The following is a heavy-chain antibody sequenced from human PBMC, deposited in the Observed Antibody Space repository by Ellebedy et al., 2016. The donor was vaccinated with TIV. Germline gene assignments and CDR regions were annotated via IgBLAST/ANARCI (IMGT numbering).Heavy chain of an antibody. CDR2: ISAYNGNT. V-gene: IGHV1-18*04. J-gene: IGHJ4*02. D-gene: IGHD3-10*01. Sequence: ASVKVSCXASGYTFTGYYMHWVRQAPGQGLEWMGWISAYNGNTTYAQKLQGRVTMTTDTSTSTAYMELRSLRSDDTAVYYCARDKITMVRGVIISDYWGQGTLVTVSS. CDR1: GYTFTGYY. CDR3: ARDKITMVRGVIISDY.